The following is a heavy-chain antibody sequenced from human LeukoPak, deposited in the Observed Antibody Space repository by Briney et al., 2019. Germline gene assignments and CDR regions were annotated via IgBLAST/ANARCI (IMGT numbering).Heavy chain of an antibody. J-gene: IGHJ6*02. CDR1: GFTFSNAW. V-gene: IGHV3-15*01. D-gene: IGHD6-13*01. CDR2: IKSKTDGGTT. Sequence: GSLRLSCAASGFTFSNAWMSWVRQAPGKGLEWVGRIKSKTDGGTTDYAAPVKGRFTISRDDSKNTLYLQMNSLKPEDTAVYYCTTGGSSWSTYYYYYGMDVWGQGTTVTVSS. CDR3: TTGGSSWSTYYYYYGMDV.